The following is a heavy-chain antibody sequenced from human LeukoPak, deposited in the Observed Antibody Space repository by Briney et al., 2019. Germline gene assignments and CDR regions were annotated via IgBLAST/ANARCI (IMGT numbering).Heavy chain of an antibody. V-gene: IGHV1-2*02. CDR3: ARDYLKYQLLLGWFDY. CDR2: INPNSGGT. J-gene: IGHJ5*01. Sequence: ASVKVSCKASGYTFTGYYMHWVRQAPGQGLEWMGWINPNSGGTNYAQKFQGRVTMTRDTSISTAYMELSRLRSDDTAVYYCARDYLKYQLLLGWFDYWGQGILVTVSS. CDR1: GYTFTGYY. D-gene: IGHD2-2*01.